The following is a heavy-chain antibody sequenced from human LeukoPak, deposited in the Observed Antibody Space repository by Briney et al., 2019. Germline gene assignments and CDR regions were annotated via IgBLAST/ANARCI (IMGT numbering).Heavy chain of an antibody. Sequence: ASVKVPCKASGYTFTSYDMHWVRQAPGQGLECMGIINPSGDSTNYAQKFQGRVTMTRDTSTSTVYMELSSLRSEDTAVYYCASVLYCGADCYSGRYFFDYWGQGTLVTVSS. V-gene: IGHV1-46*01. J-gene: IGHJ4*02. D-gene: IGHD2-21*02. CDR2: INPSGDST. CDR1: GYTFTSYD. CDR3: ASVLYCGADCYSGRYFFDY.